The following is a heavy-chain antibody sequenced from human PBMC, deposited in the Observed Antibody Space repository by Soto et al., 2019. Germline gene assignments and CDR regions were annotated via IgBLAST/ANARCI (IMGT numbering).Heavy chain of an antibody. CDR1: GGSFSGYY. V-gene: IGHV4-34*01. Sequence: QVQLQQWGAGLLKPSETLSLTCAVYGGSFSGYYWSWIRQPPGKGLEWIGEINHSGSTNYNPSLXGRVXIXLDTSKNQFSLKLSSVTAADTAVYYCARGWGRIFDYWGQGTLVTVSS. D-gene: IGHD7-27*01. CDR2: INHSGST. CDR3: ARGWGRIFDY. J-gene: IGHJ4*02.